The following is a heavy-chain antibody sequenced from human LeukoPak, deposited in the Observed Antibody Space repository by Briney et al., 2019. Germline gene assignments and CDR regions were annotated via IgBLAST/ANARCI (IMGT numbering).Heavy chain of an antibody. Sequence: GGSLRLSCAASGFTFSSHGMHWVRQAPGKGLEWVAVISYDGSNKYYADSVKGRFTISRDNSKNTLYLQMNSLRAEDTAVYYCASEEGYGLDYWGQGTLVTVSS. J-gene: IGHJ4*02. V-gene: IGHV3-30*03. D-gene: IGHD5-12*01. CDR1: GFTFSSHG. CDR3: ASEEGYGLDY. CDR2: ISYDGSNK.